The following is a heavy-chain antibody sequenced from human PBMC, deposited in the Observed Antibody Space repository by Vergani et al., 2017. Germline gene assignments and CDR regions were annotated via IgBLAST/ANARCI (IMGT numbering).Heavy chain of an antibody. Sequence: QLQLQESGPGLVKPSETLSLTCTVSGGSISSSSYYWGWIRQPPGKVLEWIGSIYYSWSTYYNPSLKSRVTISVDTSKNQFSLQLSSVTAADTAVYYCARLGWDSGSWNNNWFDPWGQGTLVTVSS. CDR3: ARLGWDSGSWNNNWFDP. CDR1: GGSISSSSYY. CDR2: IYYSWST. V-gene: IGHV4-39*01. J-gene: IGHJ5*02. D-gene: IGHD6-13*01.